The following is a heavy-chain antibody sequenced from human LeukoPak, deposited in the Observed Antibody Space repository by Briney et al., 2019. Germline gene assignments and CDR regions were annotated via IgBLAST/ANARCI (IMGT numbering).Heavy chain of an antibody. CDR1: GFTFSSYA. CDR3: ARGGTMVRGVITNWFDP. J-gene: IGHJ5*02. D-gene: IGHD3-10*01. CDR2: ISGSGGST. V-gene: IGHV3-23*01. Sequence: GGSLRLSCAASGFTFSSYAMSWVRQAPGKGLEWVSAISGSGGSTYYADSVKDRFTISRDNAKNSLYLQMNSLRAEDTAVYYCARGGTMVRGVITNWFDPWGQGTLVTVSS.